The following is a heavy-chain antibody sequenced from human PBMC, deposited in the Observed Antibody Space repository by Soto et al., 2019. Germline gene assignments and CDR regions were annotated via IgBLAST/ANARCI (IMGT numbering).Heavy chain of an antibody. CDR1: GYTFTTYG. CDR2: ISTYNGNT. D-gene: IGHD2-8*01. CDR3: AREYCANGVCYLPDY. Sequence: QVQLVQSGAEVKKPGASVKVSCKASGYTFTTYGIIWVRQAPGQGLEWMGWISTYNGNTYCTQKLQGRVTMTTDTSTNTAYMELTSLKSDDTAVYYCAREYCANGVCYLPDYWGQGTLVTVSS. J-gene: IGHJ4*02. V-gene: IGHV1-18*01.